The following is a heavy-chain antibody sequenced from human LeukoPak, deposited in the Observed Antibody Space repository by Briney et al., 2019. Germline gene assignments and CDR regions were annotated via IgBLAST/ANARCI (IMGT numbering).Heavy chain of an antibody. CDR2: IYTSGST. D-gene: IGHD6-13*01. CDR3: ARTPRGYSSSWYFDY. CDR1: GGSISSYY. Sequence: PSETLSLTCTVSGGSISSYYWSWFRQPAGKGLEWIGRIYTSGSTNYNPSLKSRVTMSVDTSKNQFPLKLSSVTAADTAVYYCARTPRGYSSSWYFDYWGQGTLVTVSS. J-gene: IGHJ4*02. V-gene: IGHV4-4*07.